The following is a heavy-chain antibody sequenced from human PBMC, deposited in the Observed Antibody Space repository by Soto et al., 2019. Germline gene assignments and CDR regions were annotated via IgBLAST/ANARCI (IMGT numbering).Heavy chain of an antibody. V-gene: IGHV5-51*01. CDR2: IYPGDSDA. D-gene: IGHD2-8*02. J-gene: IGHJ5*02. CDR1: GYSFTTHW. CDR3: ARSKFDHLSGTSGYWDA. Sequence: PGESLKISCKGSGYSFTTHWVCWVRQMPVKGLEWMGIIYPGDSDARYSPSFQGQVTISVDESITTAFLQWSSLRASDTAMYYCARSKFDHLSGTSGYWDAGGQGPLVTVPS.